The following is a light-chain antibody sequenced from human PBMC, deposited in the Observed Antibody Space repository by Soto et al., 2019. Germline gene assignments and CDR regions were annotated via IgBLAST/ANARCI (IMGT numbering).Light chain of an antibody. CDR1: QSVSSY. V-gene: IGKV3-11*01. CDR3: QQRSNRPPLT. CDR2: DAS. J-gene: IGKJ5*01. Sequence: EIVLTQSPATLSLSPGERATLSCRASQSVSSYLAWYQQKPGQAPRLLIYDASNRATGIPARFSGSGSGTDFPLTISSLEHEDFAVYYWQQRSNRPPLTFGQGTRLEIK.